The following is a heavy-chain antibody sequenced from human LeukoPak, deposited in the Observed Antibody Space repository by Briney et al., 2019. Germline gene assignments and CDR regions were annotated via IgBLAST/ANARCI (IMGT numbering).Heavy chain of an antibody. CDR2: IYYDGNT. CDR3: ASHLWFGELNWFDP. D-gene: IGHD3-10*01. CDR1: GGSISSTTYY. V-gene: IGHV4-39*01. J-gene: IGHJ5*02. Sequence: SETLSLTCTVSGGSISSTTYYWGWIRQPPGKGLEWIGSIYYDGNTYFNPSLKSRLTISVDTSKNQFSLPLSSVTDADTAVYYCASHLWFGELNWFDPWGQGTLVTVSS.